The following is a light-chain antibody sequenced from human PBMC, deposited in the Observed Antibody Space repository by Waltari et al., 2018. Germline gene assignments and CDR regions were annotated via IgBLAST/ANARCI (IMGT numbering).Light chain of an antibody. J-gene: IGLJ1*01. Sequence: QSALTQPRSVSGSPGQSVTISCTETSDDVGDYRYVSWYQQHPAKAPKLMIYDVSKRPSWVPYRFSGSKFGNTASLTISGLQAEDETDYFCCSYAGKYVFGPGTTVTVL. CDR2: DVS. CDR3: CSYAGKYV. CDR1: SDDVGDYRY. V-gene: IGLV2-11*01.